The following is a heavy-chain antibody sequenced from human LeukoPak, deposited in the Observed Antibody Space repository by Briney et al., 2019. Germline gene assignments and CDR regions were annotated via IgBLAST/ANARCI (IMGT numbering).Heavy chain of an antibody. CDR1: GFTFSSYG. D-gene: IGHD6-13*01. CDR3: AKDEYSSSWYYYYYGMDV. J-gene: IGHJ6*04. V-gene: IGHV3-30*18. Sequence: GRSLRLSCAASGFTFSSYGMHWVRQAPGKGLEGVAVISYDGSNKYYADSVKCRFTISRDNSKNTLYLQMNSLRAEDTAVYYCAKDEYSSSWYYYYYGMDVWGKGTTVTVSS. CDR2: ISYDGSNK.